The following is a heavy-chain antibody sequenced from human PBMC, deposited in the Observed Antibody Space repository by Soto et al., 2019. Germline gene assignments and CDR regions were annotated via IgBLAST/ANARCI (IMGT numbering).Heavy chain of an antibody. CDR1: GFTFGDYA. Sequence: PGGSLRLSCTASGFTFGDYAMSWVRQAPGKGLEWVGFIRSKAYGGTTEYAASVKGRFTISRDDSKSIAYLQMNSLKTEDTAVYYCTRVVGTYYYYYGMDVWGRGTTVNVSS. CDR3: TRVVGTYYYYYGMDV. J-gene: IGHJ6*02. CDR2: IRSKAYGGTT. D-gene: IGHD2-2*01. V-gene: IGHV3-49*04.